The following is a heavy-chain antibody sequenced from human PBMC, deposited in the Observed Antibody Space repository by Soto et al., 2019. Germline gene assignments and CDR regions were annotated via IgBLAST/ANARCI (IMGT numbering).Heavy chain of an antibody. CDR2: INSDGSST. D-gene: IGHD6-6*01. Sequence: EVQLVESGGGLVQPGGSLRLSCAASGFTFSNYWMHWVRQAPGKGLMWVSRINSDGSSTTYADSVKGRFTISRDNAKNTLYLQMNSLRAEDTAVYYCARTSRLPFDYWGQGTLVTVPS. J-gene: IGHJ4*02. CDR3: ARTSRLPFDY. CDR1: GFTFSNYW. V-gene: IGHV3-74*01.